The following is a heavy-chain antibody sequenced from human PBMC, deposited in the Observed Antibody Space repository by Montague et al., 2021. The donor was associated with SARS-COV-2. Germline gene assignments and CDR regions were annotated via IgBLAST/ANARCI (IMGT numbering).Heavy chain of an antibody. Sequence: SETLSLTCAVSSASITSSSYYWGWIRQPPGKGPEWIGTIFYTGSTYYNPSLKSRVTMSVDTSKNQFSLKLSSVTAADTAIYYYARHTSAWYDYFEDWGQGTLVTVSS. CDR1: SASITSSSYY. CDR2: IFYTGST. J-gene: IGHJ4*02. D-gene: IGHD6-19*01. CDR3: ARHTSAWYDYFED. V-gene: IGHV4-39*01.